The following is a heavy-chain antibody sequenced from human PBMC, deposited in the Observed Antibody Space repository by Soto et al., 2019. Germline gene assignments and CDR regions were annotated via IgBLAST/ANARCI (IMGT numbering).Heavy chain of an antibody. V-gene: IGHV4-39*01. J-gene: IGHJ2*01. CDR2: MDYSGST. D-gene: IGHD6-13*01. Sequence: QLQLQESGPGLVKPSETLSLTCTVSGGSISSSSYYWGWIRQPPGKGLEWIGSMDYSGSTYYNPSLKSRVTISVDTFKNQFSLKLSSVTATDTAVYYCARHSSSWYVGWYFDLWGRGTLVTVSS. CDR3: ARHSSSWYVGWYFDL. CDR1: GGSISSSSYY.